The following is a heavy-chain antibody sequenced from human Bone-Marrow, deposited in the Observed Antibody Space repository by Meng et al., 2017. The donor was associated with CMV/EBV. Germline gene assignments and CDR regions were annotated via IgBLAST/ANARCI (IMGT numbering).Heavy chain of an antibody. D-gene: IGHD1-14*01. J-gene: IGHJ4*02. CDR1: GGSFSGYY. CDR2: INHSGST. CDR3: ARGLIGVEPY. Sequence: SETLSLTCAVYGGSFSGYYWSWIRQPPGKGLEWIGEINHSGSTNYNPSLKSRVTISVGTSKNQFSLKLSSVTAADTAVYYCARGLIGVEPYWGQGTLVTVSS. V-gene: IGHV4-34*01.